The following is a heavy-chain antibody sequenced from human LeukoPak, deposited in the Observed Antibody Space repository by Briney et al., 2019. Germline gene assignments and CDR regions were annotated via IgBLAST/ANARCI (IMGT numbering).Heavy chain of an antibody. J-gene: IGHJ4*02. CDR3: ARGGHDGTYYLSY. V-gene: IGHV3-23*01. D-gene: IGHD1-26*01. Sequence: GGSLRLSCAASGFTFSSYGMSWVRQAPGKGLEWVSAISGSGGGTYYADSVKGRFTISRDNSKNTLYLQMNSLRAEDTAVYYCARGGHDGTYYLSYWGQGTLVTVSS. CDR1: GFTFSSYG. CDR2: ISGSGGGT.